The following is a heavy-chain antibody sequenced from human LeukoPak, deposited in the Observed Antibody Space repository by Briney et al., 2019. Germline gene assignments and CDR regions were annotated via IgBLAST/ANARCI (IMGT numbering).Heavy chain of an antibody. V-gene: IGHV4-59*01. J-gene: IGHJ4*02. D-gene: IGHD6-19*01. CDR1: GGSISSYY. Sequence: SETLSLTCTVSGGSISSYYWSWIRQPPGKGLEWIGYISYSGSTNYNPSLKSRVTISVDMSKNHFSLKLSSVTAADTAVYYCARGTIAVARNWGQGTLVTVSS. CDR2: ISYSGST. CDR3: ARGTIAVARN.